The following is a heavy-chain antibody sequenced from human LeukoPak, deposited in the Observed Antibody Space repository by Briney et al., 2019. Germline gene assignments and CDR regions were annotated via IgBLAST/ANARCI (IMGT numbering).Heavy chain of an antibody. D-gene: IGHD2-2*01. CDR2: INQDGSEK. CDR3: ARDGVAPGIYFDH. Sequence: GGSLRLSCAASGFTFSSYWMSWVRQAPGKGLEWVANINQDGSEKHYVDSVKGRFSISRDNAKNSLYLQMNSLRAEDTAVYFCARDGVAPGIYFDHWGQGTLVTVSS. J-gene: IGHJ4*02. CDR1: GFTFSSYW. V-gene: IGHV3-7*04.